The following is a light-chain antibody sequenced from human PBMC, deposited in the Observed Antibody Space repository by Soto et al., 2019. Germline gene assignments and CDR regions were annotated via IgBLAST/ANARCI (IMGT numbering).Light chain of an antibody. CDR2: KAS. CDR3: QQYNIYPWT. J-gene: IGKJ1*01. V-gene: IGKV1-5*03. CDR1: QSISIW. Sequence: DIQTTQSPSTLSASVGDRVTITCRASQSISIWVAWYQQKPGKAPRLLIYKASSLESGVPSRFSGSGSGTEFTLTITSLQADDFATYYCQQYNIYPWTFGQGTKVEIK.